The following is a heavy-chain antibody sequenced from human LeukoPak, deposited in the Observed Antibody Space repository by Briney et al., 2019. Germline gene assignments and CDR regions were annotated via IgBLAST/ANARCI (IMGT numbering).Heavy chain of an antibody. CDR2: FDPEDGET. J-gene: IGHJ4*02. D-gene: IGHD2-2*01. CDR1: GYTLTELS. V-gene: IGHV1-24*01. CDR3: ATAPRYCSSTSCYDPHFDS. Sequence: VASVKVSCKVSGYTLTELSMHWVRQAPGKGLEWMGGFDPEDGETIYAQKFQGRVTMTEDTSTDTAYMELSSLRSEDTAVYYCATAPRYCSSTSCYDPHFDSWGQGTLVTVSS.